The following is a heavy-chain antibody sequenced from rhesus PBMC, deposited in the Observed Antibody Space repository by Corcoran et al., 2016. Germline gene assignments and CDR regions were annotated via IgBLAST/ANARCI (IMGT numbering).Heavy chain of an antibody. Sequence: QLQLQESGPGLVKPSETLSLTCAVSGGSLTSRSWSWIRPAPGKGLEWIGYLYGSGSSTNYNPSLKRRVTRSVDTSKNQLSLKLSAVTAADTAVYYCARRDSSGWYSLDVWGRGVLVTVSS. J-gene: IGHJ5-2*02. CDR3: ARRDSSGWYSLDV. CDR2: LYGSGSST. V-gene: IGHV4-169*01. CDR1: GGSLTSRS. D-gene: IGHD6-31*01.